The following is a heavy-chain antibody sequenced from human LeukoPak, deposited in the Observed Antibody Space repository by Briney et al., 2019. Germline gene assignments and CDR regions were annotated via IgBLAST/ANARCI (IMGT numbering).Heavy chain of an antibody. CDR2: IRYDGRNK. D-gene: IGHD6-25*01. V-gene: IGHV3-30*02. Sequence: GGSLRLSCAASGFTFSSYGMHWVRQTPGKGLEWVAMIRYDGRNKYYEESVKGRFTISRDNSKNTLYLQMNSLRAEDTAVYYCAKALYSSGPDAFDIWGQGTMVTVSS. CDR3: AKALYSSGPDAFDI. J-gene: IGHJ3*02. CDR1: GFTFSSYG.